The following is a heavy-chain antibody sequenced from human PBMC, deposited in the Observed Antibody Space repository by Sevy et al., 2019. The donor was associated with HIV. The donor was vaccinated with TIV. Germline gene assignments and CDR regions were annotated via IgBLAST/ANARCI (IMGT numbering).Heavy chain of an antibody. CDR2: ISYDGSNK. V-gene: IGHV3-30*04. Sequence: GGSLRLSCAASGFTFSSYAMHWVRQAPGKGLEWVAVISYDGSNKYYADSVKGRFTITRDNSKNTLYLQMNSLRAEDTAVYYCARDPPPGVTTNYYYGMDVWGQGTTVTVSS. CDR3: ARDPPPGVTTNYYYGMDV. J-gene: IGHJ6*02. D-gene: IGHD4-17*01. CDR1: GFTFSSYA.